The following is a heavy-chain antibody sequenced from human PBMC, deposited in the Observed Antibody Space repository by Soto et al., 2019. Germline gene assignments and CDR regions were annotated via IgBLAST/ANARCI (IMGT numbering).Heavy chain of an antibody. D-gene: IGHD2-2*01. CDR3: ARVEGYCSSTSCQGVNWFDP. CDR2: IYYSGST. V-gene: IGHV4-59*01. Sequence: SETLSLTCTVSGGSISSYYWSWIRQPPGKGLEWIGYIYYSGSTNYNPSLKSRVTISVDTSKNQFSLKLSSVTAADTAVYYCARVEGYCSSTSCQGVNWFDPWGQGTLVTVSS. CDR1: GGSISSYY. J-gene: IGHJ5*02.